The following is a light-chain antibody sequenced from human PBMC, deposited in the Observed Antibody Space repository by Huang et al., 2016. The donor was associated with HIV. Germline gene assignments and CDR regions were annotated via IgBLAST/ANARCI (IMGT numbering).Light chain of an antibody. CDR3: QQSYSTPGT. V-gene: IGKV1-39*01. J-gene: IGKJ2*02. CDR1: QSISSY. CDR2: AAS. Sequence: DIQMTQSPSSLSASVGDRATITCRASQSISSYLNWHQQKPGKAPKLLIYAASSLQSGVPSRFSGSGSGTGFTLTISSLQPEDFATYYCQQSYSTPGTFGQGTKLEIK.